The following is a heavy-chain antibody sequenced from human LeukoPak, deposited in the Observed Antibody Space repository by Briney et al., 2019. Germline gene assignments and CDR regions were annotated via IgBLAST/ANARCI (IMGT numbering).Heavy chain of an antibody. CDR2: INPNSGGT. Sequence: ASVKLSCKASGYTLTGYYMHWARQAPGQGLEWMGWINPNSGGTNYAQKFQGRVTMTRDTSISTAYMELSRLRSDDTAVYYCARGATVTTYHYYYMDVWGKGTTVTVSS. J-gene: IGHJ6*03. D-gene: IGHD4-11*01. V-gene: IGHV1-2*02. CDR1: GYTLTGYY. CDR3: ARGATVTTYHYYYMDV.